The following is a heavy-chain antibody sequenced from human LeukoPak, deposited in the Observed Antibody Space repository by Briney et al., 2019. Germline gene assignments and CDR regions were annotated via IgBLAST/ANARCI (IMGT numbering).Heavy chain of an antibody. CDR2: ISGSGGST. J-gene: IGHJ4*02. CDR1: GFTFSSYA. V-gene: IGHV3-23*01. Sequence: GGSLRLSSAASGFTFSSYAMSWVRQAPGKGLEWVSAISGSGGSTYYADSVKGRFTISRDNSKNTLYLQMNSLRAEDTAVYYCAKAHCSSTSCYSDYWGQGTLVTVSS. CDR3: AKAHCSSTSCYSDY. D-gene: IGHD2-2*01.